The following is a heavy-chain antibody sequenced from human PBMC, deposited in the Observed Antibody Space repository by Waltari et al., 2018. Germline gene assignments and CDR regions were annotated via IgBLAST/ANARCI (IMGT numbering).Heavy chain of an antibody. D-gene: IGHD3-22*01. V-gene: IGHV1-24*01. J-gene: IGHJ4*02. CDR1: GYTLTELS. CDR3: ASSGYDLGAFDY. Sequence: QVQLVQSGAEVKKPGASVKVSCQVSGYTLTELSMHWGRQAPGKGLEWMGGFDPEDGETIYAQKFQGRVTMTEDTSTDTAYMELSSLRSEDTAVYYCASSGYDLGAFDYWGQGTLVTVSS. CDR2: FDPEDGET.